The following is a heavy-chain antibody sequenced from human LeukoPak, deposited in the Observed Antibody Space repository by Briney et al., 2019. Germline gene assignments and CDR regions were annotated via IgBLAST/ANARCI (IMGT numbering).Heavy chain of an antibody. D-gene: IGHD2-2*01. CDR2: ISGSGGST. CDR3: ANPFSTPRSNYYIDV. CDR1: GFTFSSYA. J-gene: IGHJ6*03. V-gene: IGHV3-23*01. Sequence: GGSLRLSCAASGFTFSSYAMSWVRQAPGKGLERVSAISGSGGSTYYADSVKGRFTISRDYSKSTLYLQMNSLRAEGTAVYYCANPFSTPRSNYYIDVWGKGTTVTVSS.